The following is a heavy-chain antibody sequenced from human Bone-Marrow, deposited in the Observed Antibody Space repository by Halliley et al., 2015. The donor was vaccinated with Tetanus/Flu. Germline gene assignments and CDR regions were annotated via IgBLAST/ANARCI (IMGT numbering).Heavy chain of an antibody. CDR3: ATFEFSSSDFDF. V-gene: IGHV5-51*01. J-gene: IGHJ4*02. CDR2: VFPADSDI. D-gene: IGHD2-15*01. Sequence: WRGSVFPADSDIKYSLSFQGRVTIPAEKSISTAYLQWNSLRASDTAIYYCATFEFSSSDFDFWGQGTPVTVSS.